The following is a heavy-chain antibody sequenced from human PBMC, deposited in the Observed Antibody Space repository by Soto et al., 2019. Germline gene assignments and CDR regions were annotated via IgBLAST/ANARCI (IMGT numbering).Heavy chain of an antibody. CDR1: GGSISSNY. CDR2: IYYSGTT. CDR3: ASMGYHYGSGSYPLDY. J-gene: IGHJ4*02. V-gene: IGHV4-59*08. Sequence: ETLSLTCAVSGGSISSNYWSWIRQPPGKGLEWIAYIYYSGTTNYNPSLKSRVTISVDTSKNQFSLKLSSVTAADTAVYYCASMGYHYGSGSYPLDYWGQGTLVSVSS. D-gene: IGHD3-10*01.